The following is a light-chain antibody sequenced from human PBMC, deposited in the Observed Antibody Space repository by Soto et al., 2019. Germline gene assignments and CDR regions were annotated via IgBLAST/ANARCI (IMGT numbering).Light chain of an antibody. CDR3: QHYNNWPPWT. CDR2: GAS. Sequence: EIVLTQSPATLSLSPGERATLSCRASQSVSSNLAWYQQKPGQAPRLLIYGASTRATGIPARFSGSGSGTEFTLIISSLQSEDFAVYYCQHYNNWPPWTFGQGTKVDIK. CDR1: QSVSSN. J-gene: IGKJ1*01. V-gene: IGKV3-15*01.